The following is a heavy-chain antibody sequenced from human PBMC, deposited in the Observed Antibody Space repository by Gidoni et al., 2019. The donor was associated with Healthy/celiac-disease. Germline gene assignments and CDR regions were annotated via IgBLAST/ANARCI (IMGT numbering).Heavy chain of an antibody. Sequence: VQLVPSGAEVKQPGESLKTSCKGSGYSFTSYGIGWVRQMPGKGLEWSGIIYPGDSDTRYSPSFQGQVTISADKSISTAYLQWSSLKASDTAMYYGARMHYDSSGYGDAFDIWGQGTMVTVSS. D-gene: IGHD3-22*01. CDR1: GYSFTSYG. CDR2: IYPGDSDT. J-gene: IGHJ3*02. V-gene: IGHV5-51*03. CDR3: ARMHYDSSGYGDAFDI.